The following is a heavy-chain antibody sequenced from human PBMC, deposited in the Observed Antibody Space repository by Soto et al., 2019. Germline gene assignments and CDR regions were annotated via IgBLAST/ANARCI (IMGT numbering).Heavy chain of an antibody. Sequence: ASVKVSCKASGYTFTSYGISWVRQAPGQGLEWMGWISAYNDNTNYAQKLQGRVTMTTDTSTSTAYMELRSLRSDNTAVYYCAKSKGGWTLDFWGPGTLVTVSS. CDR1: GYTFTSYG. CDR3: AKSKGGWTLDF. D-gene: IGHD6-19*01. CDR2: ISAYNDNT. J-gene: IGHJ4*02. V-gene: IGHV1-18*01.